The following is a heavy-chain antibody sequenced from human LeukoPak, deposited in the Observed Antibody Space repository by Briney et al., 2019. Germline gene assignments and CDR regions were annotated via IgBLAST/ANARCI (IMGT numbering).Heavy chain of an antibody. CDR3: ARKGCFDNCYLFDY. CDR1: GHTFSTYG. V-gene: IGHV1-18*01. Sequence: GASVKVSCKASGHTFSTYGINWVRQAPGQGLECMGWINTNNGNTNYAQKFQGRVTMTRDTSTSTAYMELRSLGSDDTAVYYCARKGCFDNCYLFDYWGQGTLVTVSS. D-gene: IGHD1-20*01. CDR2: INTNNGNT. J-gene: IGHJ4*02.